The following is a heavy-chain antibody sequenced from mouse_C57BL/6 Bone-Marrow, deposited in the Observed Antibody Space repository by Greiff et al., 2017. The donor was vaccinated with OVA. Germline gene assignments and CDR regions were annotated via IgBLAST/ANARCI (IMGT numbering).Heavy chain of an antibody. Sequence: EVQLVESGGDLVKPGGSLKLSCAASGFTFSSYGMSWVRQTPDKRLEWVATISSGGRYPYYPDSVTGRFPISRDNAKNTLYLQMSSLKSEDTAMYYCARHLCLDYWGQGTTLTVSS. CDR1: GFTFSSYG. CDR2: ISSGGRYP. V-gene: IGHV5-6*01. J-gene: IGHJ2*01. CDR3: ARHLCLDY.